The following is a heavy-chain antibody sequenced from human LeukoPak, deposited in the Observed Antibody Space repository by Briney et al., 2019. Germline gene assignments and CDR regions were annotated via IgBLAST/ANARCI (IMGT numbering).Heavy chain of an antibody. CDR2: INPNSGGT. CDR1: GYTFTGYY. D-gene: IGHD6-13*01. V-gene: IGHV1-2*02. Sequence: ASVKVSCKASGYTFTGYYMHWVPQAPGQGLEWMGWINPNSGGTNYAQKFQGRVTMTRDTSISTAYMELSRLRSDDTAVYYCARVKGAAAEKYYFDYWGQGTLVTVSS. J-gene: IGHJ4*02. CDR3: ARVKGAAAEKYYFDY.